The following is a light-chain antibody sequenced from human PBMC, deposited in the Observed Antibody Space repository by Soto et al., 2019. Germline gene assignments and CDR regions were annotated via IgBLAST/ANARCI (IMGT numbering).Light chain of an antibody. Sequence: DIQMTQSPSSLSASVGDRVTITCQASQDISNYLNWYQQKPGKAPKLLINDVSKLETGVPSRFSGSGSGTDFTFSISSLQPEDIATYCCQQCHKFPFTFGPGTKVDV. CDR2: DVS. CDR3: QQCHKFPFT. V-gene: IGKV1-33*01. J-gene: IGKJ3*01. CDR1: QDISNY.